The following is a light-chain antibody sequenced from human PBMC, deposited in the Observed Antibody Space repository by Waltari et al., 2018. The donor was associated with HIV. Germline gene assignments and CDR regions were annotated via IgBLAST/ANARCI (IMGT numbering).Light chain of an antibody. CDR2: DDD. V-gene: IGLV3-21*02. J-gene: IGLJ2*01. Sequence: SYTLTQPPSVSVAPGQTARITCEGTTIGSRTVHWYQQKPGQAPTVVVYDDDDRPAWIPERFSGSNSENTATLTISRVEAGDEADYYCQVWDSSTDHVIFGGGTKLTVL. CDR1: TIGSRT. CDR3: QVWDSSTDHVI.